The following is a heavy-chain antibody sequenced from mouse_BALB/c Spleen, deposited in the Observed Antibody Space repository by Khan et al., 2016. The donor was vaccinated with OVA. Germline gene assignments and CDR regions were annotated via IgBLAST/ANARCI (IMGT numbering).Heavy chain of an antibody. D-gene: IGHD1-1*02. J-gene: IGHJ3*01. Sequence: EVELVESGGGLVKPGGSLKLSCAASGFTFSDYYMYWVRQTPEKRLEWVATISDGGSYTYYPDSVKGRFTISRDTAKNNLYLQMSRLKSEDTAMYYCARAGYGGFAYWGQGTLVTVSA. CDR2: ISDGGSYT. V-gene: IGHV5-4*02. CDR3: ARAGYGGFAY. CDR1: GFTFSDYY.